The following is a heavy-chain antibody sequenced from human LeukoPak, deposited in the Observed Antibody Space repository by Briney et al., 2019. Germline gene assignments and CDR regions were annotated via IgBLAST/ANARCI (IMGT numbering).Heavy chain of an antibody. V-gene: IGHV4-30-4*01. CDR3: ARDIVVVPAAMSGGSGLNNWFDP. CDR1: GGSISSGGYY. CDR2: IYDSGST. J-gene: IGHJ5*02. D-gene: IGHD2-2*01. Sequence: SETLSLTCTVSGGSISSGGYYWSWIRQHPGKGLEWIGYIYDSGSTYYKPSLKSRVTISVDTSKNQFSLKLSSVTAADTAVYYCARDIVVVPAAMSGGSGLNNWFDPWGQGTLVTVSS.